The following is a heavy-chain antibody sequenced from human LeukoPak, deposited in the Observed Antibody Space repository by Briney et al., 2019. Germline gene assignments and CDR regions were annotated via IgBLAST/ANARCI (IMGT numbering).Heavy chain of an antibody. V-gene: IGHV3-64*01. CDR2: ISSNGGST. D-gene: IGHD3-9*01. Sequence: GGSLRLSCAASGFTFSSYAMHWVRQAPGKGLEYVSAISSNGGSTYYANSVKGRFTISRDNSKNTLYLQMGSLRAEDMAVYYCARDRYYDILGPFDYWGQGTLVTVSS. CDR3: ARDRYYDILGPFDY. CDR1: GFTFSSYA. J-gene: IGHJ4*02.